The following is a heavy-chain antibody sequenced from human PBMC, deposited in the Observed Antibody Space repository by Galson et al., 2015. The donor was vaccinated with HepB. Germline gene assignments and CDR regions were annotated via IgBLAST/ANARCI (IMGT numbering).Heavy chain of an antibody. D-gene: IGHD5-12*01. V-gene: IGHV4-34*01. CDR1: GGSFSGYY. CDR2: INHSGST. J-gene: IGHJ6*03. Sequence: ETLSLTCAVYGGSFSGYYWSWIRQPPGKGLGWIGEINHSGSTNYNPSLKSRVTISVDTSKNQFSLKLSSVTAADTAVYYCAGGVCRATIEPPRGHYYYYMDGWGRGTTITVTS. CDR3: AGGVCRATIEPPRGHYYYYMDG.